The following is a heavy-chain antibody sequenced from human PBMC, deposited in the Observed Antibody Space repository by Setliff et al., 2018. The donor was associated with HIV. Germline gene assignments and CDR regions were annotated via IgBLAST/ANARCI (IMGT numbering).Heavy chain of an antibody. CDR3: ARHRHSGYYDVLTGVNWFDP. CDR1: GYSFTNYW. D-gene: IGHD3-9*01. Sequence: PGESLKISCKGSGYSFTNYWIGWVRQMPGKGLEWMGIIYPGDSDTRYSPSFQGQVTISAAKSISTAFLQWSSLKASDTAIYYCARHRHSGYYDVLTGVNWFDPWGQGTQVTVSS. CDR2: IYPGDSDT. V-gene: IGHV5-51*01. J-gene: IGHJ5*02.